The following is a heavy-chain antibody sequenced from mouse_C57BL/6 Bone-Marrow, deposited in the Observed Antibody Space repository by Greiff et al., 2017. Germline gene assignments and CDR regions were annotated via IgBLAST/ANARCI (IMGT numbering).Heavy chain of an antibody. D-gene: IGHD1-1*01. CDR2: ISSGSSTI. J-gene: IGHJ4*01. Sequence: EVQVVESGGGLVKPGGSLKLSCAASGFTFSDYGMHWVRQAPEKGLEWVAYISSGSSTIYYADTVKGRFTITTDNAKNTLFLQMTSLRSEDTAMYYCARQGTTDAMDYWGQGTSVTVSA. CDR1: GFTFSDYG. CDR3: ARQGTTDAMDY. V-gene: IGHV5-17*01.